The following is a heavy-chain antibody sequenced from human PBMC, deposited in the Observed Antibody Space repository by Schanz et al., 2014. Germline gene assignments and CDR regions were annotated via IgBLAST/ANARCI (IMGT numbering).Heavy chain of an antibody. CDR3: ARDRGYCSGGSCLTFDY. CDR1: GFTLSSYA. D-gene: IGHD2-15*01. V-gene: IGHV3-30-3*01. CDR2: ISYDGSNK. Sequence: QVQLVESGGGVVQPGRSLRLSCAAYGFTLSSYAMRWVRQAPGKGLEWVAVISYDGSNKYYADSVKGRFTISRDNSKNTLYLQMNTLRAEDTAVYYCARDRGYCSGGSCLTFDYWGQGTLVTVSS. J-gene: IGHJ4*02.